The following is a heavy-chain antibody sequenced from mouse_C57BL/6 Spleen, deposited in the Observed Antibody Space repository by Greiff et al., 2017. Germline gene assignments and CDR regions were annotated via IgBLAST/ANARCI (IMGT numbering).Heavy chain of an antibody. CDR1: GYTFTDYY. CDR2: INPHNGGT. V-gene: IGHV1-26*01. Sequence: EVQLQQSGPELVKPGASVKISCKASGYTFTDYYMNWVKQSHGKSLEWIGCINPHNGGTSYNQKFKGKATLTVDNSSSTAYMVVRSLTSEDSAVYYCASIYCCYYYAMDYWGQGTSVTVSS. J-gene: IGHJ4*01. D-gene: IGHD1-1*01. CDR3: ASIYCCYYYAMDY.